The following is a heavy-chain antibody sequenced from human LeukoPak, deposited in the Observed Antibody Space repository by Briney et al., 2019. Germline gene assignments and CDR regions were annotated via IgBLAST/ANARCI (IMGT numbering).Heavy chain of an antibody. CDR3: ASSYCSGVNCYSGFDY. CDR2: ISIDDGSI. D-gene: IGHD2-15*01. Sequence: GGSLRLSCAASGFTFSNYYMSWLRQAPGKGLEWVSYISIDDGSIYYADSVKGRFTISRDNAKNSLYLQMNSLRAEDTAVYYCASSYCSGVNCYSGFDYWGQGTLVTVSS. J-gene: IGHJ4*02. CDR1: GFTFSNYY. V-gene: IGHV3-11*04.